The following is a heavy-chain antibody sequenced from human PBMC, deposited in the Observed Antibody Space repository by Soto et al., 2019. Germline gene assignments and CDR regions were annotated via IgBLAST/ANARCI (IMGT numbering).Heavy chain of an antibody. J-gene: IGHJ4*02. D-gene: IGHD3-22*01. V-gene: IGHV4-34*01. CDR1: GGSFSGYY. CDR3: ARDNTRTYYYDSSGYYSDY. CDR2: INHSGST. Sequence: SETLSLTCAVYGGSFSGYYWSWIRQPPGKGLEWIGEINHSGSTNYNPSLKSRVTISVDTSKNQFSLKLSSVTAADTAVYYCARDNTRTYYYDSSGYYSDYWGQGTLVTVSS.